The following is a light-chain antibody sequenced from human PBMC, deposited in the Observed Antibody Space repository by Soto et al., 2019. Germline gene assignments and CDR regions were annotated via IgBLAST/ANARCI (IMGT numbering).Light chain of an antibody. CDR1: QSINNK. J-gene: IGKJ5*01. CDR2: GAS. CDR3: QQYNNWPPIT. V-gene: IGKV3-15*01. Sequence: EIVMTQSPATLAVSPGERVTLSCRASQSINNKVASYQQQPGQAPRLLIYGASTRATGISARFSGSGSGTEFTLPISSLQSEDFAVYYCQQYNNWPPITFGQGTRLEI.